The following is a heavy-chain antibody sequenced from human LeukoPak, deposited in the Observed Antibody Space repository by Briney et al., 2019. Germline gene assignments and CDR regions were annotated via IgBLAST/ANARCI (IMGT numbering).Heavy chain of an antibody. Sequence: PGRSLGLSCAASGLTFSSYAMHWVRQAPGKGLEWVAVVSYDGSNKFYADSVKGRFTISRDNSKNTLFLQMNSLRAEDTAVYYCARDRSQRAYSYGPDGEWGQGTLVTVSS. CDR1: GLTFSSYA. J-gene: IGHJ4*02. CDR2: VSYDGSNK. D-gene: IGHD5-18*01. V-gene: IGHV3-30*01. CDR3: ARDRSQRAYSYGPDGE.